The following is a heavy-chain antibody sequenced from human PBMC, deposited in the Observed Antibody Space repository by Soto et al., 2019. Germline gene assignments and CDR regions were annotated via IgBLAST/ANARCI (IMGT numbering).Heavy chain of an antibody. Sequence: GASVKVSFKASGYTFTGYYMHWLRQAPGQGLEWMGWINPNSGATNQAQKFQGRVTMARDTSISTAYLELSRLTSDDTAVYYCARDAVSTIGDFDCWGQGTLVTVSS. V-gene: IGHV1-2*02. CDR2: INPNSGAT. CDR3: ARDAVSTIGDFDC. J-gene: IGHJ4*02. CDR1: GYTFTGYY. D-gene: IGHD5-12*01.